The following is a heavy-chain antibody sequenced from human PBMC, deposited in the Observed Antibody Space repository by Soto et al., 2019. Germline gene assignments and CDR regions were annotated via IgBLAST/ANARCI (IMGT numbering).Heavy chain of an antibody. V-gene: IGHV4-39*01. CDR1: GGSISSNSYY. CDR3: ARHAAYDSVWGKSDGSDY. CDR2: MYYSGAI. D-gene: IGHD3-16*01. J-gene: IGHJ4*02. Sequence: QLQLQESGPGLVKPSETLSLACTVSGGSISSNSYYWDWIRQPPGKGLEWIGSMYYSGAIYHNPSLQSRVTISVDTSKNQSSLHLSSVTAADTAVYYCARHAAYDSVWGKSDGSDYWGQGTLVTVSS.